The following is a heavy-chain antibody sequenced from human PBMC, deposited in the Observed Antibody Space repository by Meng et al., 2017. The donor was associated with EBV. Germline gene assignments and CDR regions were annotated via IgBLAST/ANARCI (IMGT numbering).Heavy chain of an antibody. CDR2: ISAYNGNT. Sequence: HVHVGQPVAEVKKLGAHVKVTCKASGYPFTSYGISWVRQAPGQGLEWMGWISAYNGNTNYAQKLQGRVTMTTDTSTSTAYMELRSLRSDDTAVYYCARDGRLYDTPSPFDYWGQGTLVTVSS. CDR1: GYPFTSYG. J-gene: IGHJ4*02. V-gene: IGHV1-18*01. D-gene: IGHD3-22*01. CDR3: ARDGRLYDTPSPFDY.